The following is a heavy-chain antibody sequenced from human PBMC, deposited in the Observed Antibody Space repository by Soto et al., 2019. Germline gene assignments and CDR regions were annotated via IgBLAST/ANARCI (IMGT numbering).Heavy chain of an antibody. CDR3: ARGRYGDY. J-gene: IGHJ4*02. V-gene: IGHV1-18*01. D-gene: IGHD1-1*01. CDR2: ISAHNGNT. CDR1: GYAFTTYG. Sequence: QVHLVQSGAEVKKPGASVKVSCKGSGYAFTTYGITWVRQAPGQVLEWMGWISAHNGNTNYAQKLQGRVTVTRDTATSTVYIELRSLRSDDTAVYYCARGRYGDYWGKGALVTVSS.